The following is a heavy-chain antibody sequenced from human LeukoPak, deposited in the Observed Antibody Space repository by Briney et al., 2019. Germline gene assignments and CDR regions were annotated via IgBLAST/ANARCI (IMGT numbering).Heavy chain of an antibody. J-gene: IGHJ4*02. V-gene: IGHV3-23*01. D-gene: IGHD3-22*01. Sequence: PGRSLRLSCEASGFTFSSYGMHWVRQAPGKGLEWVSVISGSGGSTYYADSVKGRFTISRDNSKNTLYLQMNSLRAEDTAVYYCAKVRYDSSGYQSPYFDYWGQGILVTVSS. CDR2: ISGSGGST. CDR3: AKVRYDSSGYQSPYFDY. CDR1: GFTFSSYG.